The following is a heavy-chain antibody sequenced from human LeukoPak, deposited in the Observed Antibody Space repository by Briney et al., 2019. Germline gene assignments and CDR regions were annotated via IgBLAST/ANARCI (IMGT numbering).Heavy chain of an antibody. CDR3: TTARGSDLQYFQH. CDR2: ISGSGGST. Sequence: GGSLRLSCAASGFTFSSYAMSWVRQAPGKGLEWVSAISGSGGSTYYADSVKGRFTISRDNSKNTLYLQMNSLRAEDTAVYYCTTARGSDLQYFQHWGQGTLVTVSS. CDR1: GFTFSSYA. D-gene: IGHD1-26*01. V-gene: IGHV3-23*01. J-gene: IGHJ1*01.